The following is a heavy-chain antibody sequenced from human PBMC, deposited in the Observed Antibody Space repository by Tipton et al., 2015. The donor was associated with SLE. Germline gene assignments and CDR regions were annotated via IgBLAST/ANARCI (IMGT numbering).Heavy chain of an antibody. J-gene: IGHJ4*02. CDR2: ISHAGGT. V-gene: IGHV4-34*01. D-gene: IGHD3-16*01. CDR3: VRHGAYYFDY. Sequence: TLFLTCAVYGASFSGHYWSWIRQPPGKGLEWIGEISHAGGTYYNPSLNSRVTISADTSKNQFSLKVTSVTAADTAVYYCVRHGAYYFDYWGQGTLVTVSS. CDR1: GASFSGHY.